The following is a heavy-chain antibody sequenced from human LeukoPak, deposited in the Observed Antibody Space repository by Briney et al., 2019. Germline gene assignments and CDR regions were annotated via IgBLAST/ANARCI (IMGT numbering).Heavy chain of an antibody. CDR1: GGTFSSYV. D-gene: IGHD3-16*01. CDR2: IIPIFGTA. CDR3: ARDPGWGFDY. J-gene: IGHJ4*02. V-gene: IGHV1-69*05. Sequence: SVKVSCKASGGTFSSYVISWVRQAPGQGLEWMGGIIPIFGTANYAQKVQGRITITTDESTSTAYMELSSLRSEDTAVYYCARDPGWGFDYWGQGTLVTVSS.